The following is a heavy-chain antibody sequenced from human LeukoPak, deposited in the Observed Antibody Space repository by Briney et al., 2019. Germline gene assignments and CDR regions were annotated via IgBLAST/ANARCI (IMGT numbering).Heavy chain of an antibody. D-gene: IGHD3-10*01. J-gene: IGHJ4*02. Sequence: PSETLSLTCTVSGGSISSGDYYWSWIRQPPGKGLECIGYIYYSGSTYYNPSLKSRVTKSVDTSKNQFSLKLSSVTAADTAVYFCATVVEITMVRGAYYFDYWGQGTLVTVSS. CDR2: IYYSGST. CDR1: GGSISSGDYY. V-gene: IGHV4-30-4*01. CDR3: ATVVEITMVRGAYYFDY.